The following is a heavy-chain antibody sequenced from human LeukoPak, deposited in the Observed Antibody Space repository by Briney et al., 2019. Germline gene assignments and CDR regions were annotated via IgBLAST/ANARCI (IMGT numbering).Heavy chain of an antibody. CDR1: GFTFDDYA. CDR3: AKDIGLGVGQWLANWYFDL. J-gene: IGHJ2*01. Sequence: GGSLRLSCAASGFTFDDYAMHWVRQAPGKGLEWVSGISWNSGSIGYADSVKGRSTISRDNAKNSLYLQISSLRAEDTALYYCAKDIGLGVGQWLANWYFDLWGRGTLVTVSS. V-gene: IGHV3-9*01. D-gene: IGHD6-19*01. CDR2: ISWNSGSI.